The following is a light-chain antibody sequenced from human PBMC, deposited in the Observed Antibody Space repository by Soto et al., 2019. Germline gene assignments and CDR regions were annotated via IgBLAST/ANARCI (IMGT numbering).Light chain of an antibody. Sequence: QSVLTQPPSVSGAPGQGVTISCTGSSSNIGAGYDVHWYQQVPGTAPKLLIFGTSNRPSGVPDRFSGSKSGTSASLAITGLQAEDEADYYCQSSDSRLNGSEVFGGGTKVTVL. V-gene: IGLV1-40*01. CDR1: SSNIGAGYD. CDR2: GTS. J-gene: IGLJ3*02. CDR3: QSSDSRLNGSEV.